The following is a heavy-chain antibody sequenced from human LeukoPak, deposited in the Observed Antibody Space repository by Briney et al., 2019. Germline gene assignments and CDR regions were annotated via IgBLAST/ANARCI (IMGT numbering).Heavy chain of an antibody. D-gene: IGHD3-3*01. J-gene: IGHJ4*02. CDR2: IYYSGST. V-gene: IGHV4-31*03. CDR3: ARVKVGLTRFLEPYYFDY. Sequence: PSETLSLTYTVSGDSISSGGYYWIWIRQHPGKGLEWIGYIYYSGSTYYNPSLKSRVTISVDTSKNQFSLKLSSVTAADTAVYYCARVKVGLTRFLEPYYFDYWGQGTLVTVSS. CDR1: GDSISSGGYY.